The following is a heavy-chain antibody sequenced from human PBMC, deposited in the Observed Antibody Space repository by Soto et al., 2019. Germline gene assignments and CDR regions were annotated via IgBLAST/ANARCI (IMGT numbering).Heavy chain of an antibody. D-gene: IGHD5-12*01. J-gene: IGHJ4*02. CDR1: GGSISSGGYY. CDR3: ARAHYSGYDSVDY. V-gene: IGHV4-31*03. CDR2: IYYSGST. Sequence: SETLSLTCTVSGGSISSGGYYWSWIRQHPGKGLEWIGYIYYSGSTYYNPSLKSRVTISVDTSKNQFSLKLSSVTAADTAVYYCARAHYSGYDSVDYWGQGTLVTVS.